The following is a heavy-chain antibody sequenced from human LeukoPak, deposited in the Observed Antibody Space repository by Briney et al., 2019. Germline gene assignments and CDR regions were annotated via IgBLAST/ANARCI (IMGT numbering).Heavy chain of an antibody. J-gene: IGHJ4*02. V-gene: IGHV4-4*07. CDR1: GDSISNYF. CDR3: AREGYSYGYYFDY. D-gene: IGHD5-18*01. CDR2: IYAGEGA. Sequence: SETLSLSCSVSGDSISNYFWSWIRQPAGKGLEWIGRIYAGEGAKYNPSLETRVTVSVDTSTNQLSLKLSSVTAADTAVYYCAREGYSYGYYFDYWGQGTLVTVSS.